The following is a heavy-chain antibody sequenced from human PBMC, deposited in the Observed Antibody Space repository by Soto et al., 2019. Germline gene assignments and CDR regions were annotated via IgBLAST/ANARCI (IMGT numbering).Heavy chain of an antibody. J-gene: IGHJ4*02. CDR3: ARDSSSGEGFDF. CDR2: IWYDGNSK. D-gene: IGHD7-27*01. CDR1: GFTFSSYG. Sequence: QVQLVESGGGVVQPGRSLRLSCAASGFTFSSYGMHWVRQAPGKGLEWMAVIWYDGNSKDYGDSVRGRFTVSRDNAKNRLYLQMHSLRAEDTAVYYCARDSSSGEGFDFWGQGELVTVSS. V-gene: IGHV3-33*01.